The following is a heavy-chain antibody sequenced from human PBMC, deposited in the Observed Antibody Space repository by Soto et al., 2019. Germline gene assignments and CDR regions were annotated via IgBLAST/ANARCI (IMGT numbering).Heavy chain of an antibody. D-gene: IGHD2-2*01. CDR2: ISYDGSNK. Sequence: GASLRLSCATSGFTFSSYAMHWVRQAPGKGLEWVAVISYDGSNKYYAESVKGRFTISRDNSKNTLYLRMNSLRAEDTAVYYCARGGRLREDIVVVPAAFWGQGT. J-gene: IGHJ4*02. V-gene: IGHV3-30-3*01. CDR3: ARGGRLREDIVVVPAAF. CDR1: GFTFSSYA.